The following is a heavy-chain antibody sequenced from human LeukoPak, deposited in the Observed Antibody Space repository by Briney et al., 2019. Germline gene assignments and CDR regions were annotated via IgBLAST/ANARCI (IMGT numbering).Heavy chain of an antibody. CDR2: ISYDGSDQ. J-gene: IGHJ6*02. D-gene: IGHD1-26*01. V-gene: IGHV3-30*18. Sequence: PGGSLRLSCTASGFTFSTYGVHWVRQAPGEGLEWVAVISYDGSDQDYADSVKGRFTISRDNSKNTMFVEVNSVRAEDAAVYYCAKDRVVWEQVATYGLDVWDQGTTVIVSS. CDR3: AKDRVVWEQVATYGLDV. CDR1: GFTFSTYG.